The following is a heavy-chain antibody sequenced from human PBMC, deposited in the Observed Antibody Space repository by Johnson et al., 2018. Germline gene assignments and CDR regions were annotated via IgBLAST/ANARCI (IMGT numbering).Heavy chain of an antibody. CDR3: ARGRPQQLVVLYYDYGMDV. CDR1: GFTFSGYA. J-gene: IGHJ6*02. D-gene: IGHD6-6*01. V-gene: IGHV3-30*04. Sequence: QVQLVQSGGGVVQPGRSLRLSCAASGFTFSGYAMYWVRQAPGKGLEWVAVISYDGSNKYYADPVKGRFTISRDNSKNTRDLQMNSLRAEDTAVYSGARGRPQQLVVLYYDYGMDVWGQGTTVTVSS. CDR2: ISYDGSNK.